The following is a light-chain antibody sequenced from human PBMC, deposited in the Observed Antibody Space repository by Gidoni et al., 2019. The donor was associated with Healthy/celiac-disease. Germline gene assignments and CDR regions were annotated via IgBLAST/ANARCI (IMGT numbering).Light chain of an antibody. CDR2: AAS. V-gene: IGKV1-39*01. Sequence: DIQMTQSPSSLFASVGDRVAISCRASESIGTYLNWYQQKPGKAPELLISAASSLQAGVPSRFSGSGSGTDFTLTISSLQPEDFASYYCQQSYSPPMYTFGQWTKLEIK. CDR3: QQSYSPPMYT. CDR1: ESIGTY. J-gene: IGKJ2*01.